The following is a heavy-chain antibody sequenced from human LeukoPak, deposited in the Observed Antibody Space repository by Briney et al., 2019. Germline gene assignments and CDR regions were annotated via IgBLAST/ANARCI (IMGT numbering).Heavy chain of an antibody. D-gene: IGHD2-2*01. CDR2: IYSGGST. Sequence: GGSLRLSCAASGFTVSSNYMSWVRQAPGKGLEWVSVIYSGGSTYYADSVKGRFTISRDNSKNTLYLQMNSLRAEDTAVYYCVRDSVGSSNIKVGYWGQGTLVTVSS. J-gene: IGHJ4*02. CDR3: VRDSVGSSNIKVGY. CDR1: GFTVSSNY. V-gene: IGHV3-66*01.